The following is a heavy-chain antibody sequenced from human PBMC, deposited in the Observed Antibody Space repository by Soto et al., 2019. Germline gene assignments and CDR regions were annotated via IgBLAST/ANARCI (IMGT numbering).Heavy chain of an antibody. CDR1: GFTFSSYG. D-gene: IGHD1-26*01. V-gene: IGHV3-30*18. CDR2: ISYDGGNE. CDR3: AKDRYSGTYPTDFDY. Sequence: RLSCAGSGFTFSSYGIHWVRQAPGKGLEWVALISYDGGNEKYTESVKDRFTISRDDSHNVAYLQMSSLRTEDTAMYYCAKDRYSGTYPTDFDYWGKGSLVTVS. J-gene: IGHJ4*02.